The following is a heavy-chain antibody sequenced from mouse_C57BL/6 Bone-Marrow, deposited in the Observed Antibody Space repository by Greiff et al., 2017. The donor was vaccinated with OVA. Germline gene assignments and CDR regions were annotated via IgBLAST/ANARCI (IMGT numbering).Heavy chain of an antibody. CDR1: GFTFSDYY. V-gene: IGHV5-12*01. CDR2: ISNGGGST. J-gene: IGHJ1*03. D-gene: IGHD1-1*01. CDR3: ARHVGYYGSSHWYFDV. Sequence: EVKLVESGGGLVQPGGSLKLSCAASGFTFSDYYMYWVRQTPEKRLEWVAYISNGGGSTYYPDTVKGRFTISRDNAKNTLYLQMSRLKSEDTAMYYCARHVGYYGSSHWYFDVWGIGTTVTVSS.